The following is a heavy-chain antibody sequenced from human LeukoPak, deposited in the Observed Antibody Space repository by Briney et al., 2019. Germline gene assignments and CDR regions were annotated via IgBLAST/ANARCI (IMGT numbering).Heavy chain of an antibody. V-gene: IGHV3-48*01. CDR2: ITSSSTTI. D-gene: IGHD5-18*01. CDR3: ARVGTGSSYGLSFDY. J-gene: IGHJ4*02. CDR1: GFTFSSYS. Sequence: GGSLRLSCAASGFTFSSYSMNWVRQAPGKGLEWVSYITSSSTTIYYADSVKGRFTISRDNSKNTLYLQMNSLRAEDTAVYYCARVGTGSSYGLSFDYWGQGTLVTVSS.